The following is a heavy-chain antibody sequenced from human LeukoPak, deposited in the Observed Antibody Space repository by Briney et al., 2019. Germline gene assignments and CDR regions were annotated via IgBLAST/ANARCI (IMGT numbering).Heavy chain of an antibody. J-gene: IGHJ4*02. CDR2: ISYSGST. Sequence: SETLSLTCTVSGGPISSSPYYWGWIRQPPGKGLEWVGSISYSGSTFYNPSLKSRLTISVDTSKNQFSLKLSSLTAADTAVFYCARLSPYLGSGSSAFPDDFWGQGTLVTVSS. V-gene: IGHV4-39*01. CDR3: ARLSPYLGSGSSAFPDDF. CDR1: GGPISSSPYY. D-gene: IGHD3-10*01.